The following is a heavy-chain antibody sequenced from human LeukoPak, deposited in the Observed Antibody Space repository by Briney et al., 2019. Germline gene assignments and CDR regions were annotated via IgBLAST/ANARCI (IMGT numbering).Heavy chain of an antibody. CDR2: IYYSGNT. V-gene: IGHV4-59*01. D-gene: IGHD2-2*02. CDR1: SDSISGYY. J-gene: IGHJ4*02. Sequence: SETLSLTCSVSSDSISGYYWSWLRQPPGKGLEWIGYIYYSGNTYYNPSLKSRVTISLDTSKNQFSLKLRSVTAADTAVYYCARSFCSSTSCYKYYFDYWGQGTLVTVSS. CDR3: ARSFCSSTSCYKYYFDY.